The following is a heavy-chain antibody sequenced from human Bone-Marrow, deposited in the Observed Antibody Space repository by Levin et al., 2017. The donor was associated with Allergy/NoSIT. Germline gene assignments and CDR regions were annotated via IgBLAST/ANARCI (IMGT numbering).Heavy chain of an antibody. V-gene: IGHV1-69*06. CDR3: ARDSEAAYCRSDYCYGDNYPMDV. J-gene: IGHJ6*02. D-gene: IGHD5-18*01. CDR2: IIPFYPTK. Sequence: SVKVSCKVSGGTFTTYAISWLRQAPGQGPEWMGEIIPFYPTKKYAQKFQGRLTITADTSTSTVYMDLNKLTYQDTAVYFCARDSEAAYCRSDYCYGDNYPMDVWGQGTRVTVSS. CDR1: GGTFTTYA.